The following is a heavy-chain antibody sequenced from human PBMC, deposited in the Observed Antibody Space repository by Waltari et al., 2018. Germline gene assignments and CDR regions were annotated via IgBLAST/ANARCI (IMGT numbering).Heavy chain of an antibody. V-gene: IGHV4-38-2*01. CDR3: ARVLLGFWSGYYTENWFDP. CDR1: GYSIRSVYY. CDR2: IYHSGST. Sequence: QVQLHESGPGLVKPSETLSLTCAVSGYSIRSVYYWGWIRQPPGKGLEWIGSIYHSGSTYYHPYLKSRVPISVDTSKNQFSLKLSSVTAADTAVYYCARVLLGFWSGYYTENWFDPWGQGTLVTVSS. J-gene: IGHJ5*02. D-gene: IGHD3-3*01.